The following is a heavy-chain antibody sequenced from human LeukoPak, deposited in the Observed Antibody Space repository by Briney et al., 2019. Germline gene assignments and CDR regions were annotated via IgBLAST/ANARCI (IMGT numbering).Heavy chain of an antibody. D-gene: IGHD4-11*01. J-gene: IGHJ4*02. CDR2: IIPIFGTA. Sequence: GASVKVSCKASGYTFTSYAISWVRQAPGQGLEWMGGIIPIFGTANYAQKFQGRVTITADESTSTAYMELSSLRSEDTAVYYCARVYSNYPLFDYWGQGTLVTVSS. V-gene: IGHV1-69*13. CDR3: ARVYSNYPLFDY. CDR1: GYTFTSYA.